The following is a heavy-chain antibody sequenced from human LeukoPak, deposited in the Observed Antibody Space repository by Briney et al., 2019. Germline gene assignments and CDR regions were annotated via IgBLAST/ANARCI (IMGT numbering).Heavy chain of an antibody. V-gene: IGHV3-30*02. CDR1: GFTFSSYG. D-gene: IGHD3-3*01. CDR2: IRYDGSNK. J-gene: IGHJ4*02. Sequence: GGSLRLSCAASGFTFSSYGMHWVRQAPGKGLEWVAFIRYDGSNKYYADSVKGRFTISRDNSKNTLYLQMNSLRAEDTAVYYCAKDTAYYGFWSGPPFDYWGQGTLITVSS. CDR3: AKDTAYYGFWSGPPFDY.